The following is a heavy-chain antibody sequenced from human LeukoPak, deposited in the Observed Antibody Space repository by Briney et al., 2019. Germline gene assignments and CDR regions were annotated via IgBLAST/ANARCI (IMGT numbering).Heavy chain of an antibody. D-gene: IGHD3-22*01. CDR1: GFTFSSYA. CDR2: ISYDGSNK. Sequence: GGSLRLSCAASGFTFSSYAMHWVRQAPGKGLEWVAVISYDGSNKYYADSVKGRFTISRDNSKNTLYLQMNSLSAEDTAVYYCARSGWLMGNWGQGALVTVSS. V-gene: IGHV3-30*04. CDR3: ARSGWLMGN. J-gene: IGHJ4*02.